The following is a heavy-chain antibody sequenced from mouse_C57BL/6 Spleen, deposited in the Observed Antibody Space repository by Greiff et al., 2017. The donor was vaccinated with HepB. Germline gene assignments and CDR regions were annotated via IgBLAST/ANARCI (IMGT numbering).Heavy chain of an antibody. D-gene: IGHD1-1*01. CDR2: INPGSGGT. CDR3: ARSGYYGSSYGY. CDR1: GYAFTNYL. V-gene: IGHV1-54*01. Sequence: SGAELVRPGTSVKVSCKASGYAFTNYLIEWVKQRPGQGLEWIGVINPGSGGTNYNEKFKGKATLTADKSSSTAYMQLSSLTSEDSAVYFCARSGYYGSSYGYWGQGTTLTVSS. J-gene: IGHJ2*01.